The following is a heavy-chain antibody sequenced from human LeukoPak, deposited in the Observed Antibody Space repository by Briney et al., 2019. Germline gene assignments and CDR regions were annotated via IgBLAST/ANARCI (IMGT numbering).Heavy chain of an antibody. D-gene: IGHD3-22*01. J-gene: IGHJ4*02. CDR2: ISGSGGST. V-gene: IGHV3-23*01. CDR1: GFTFSSYA. Sequence: PGGSLRLSCAASGFTFSSYAMSWVRQAPGKGLEWVSAISGSGGSTYYADSVKGRFTISRDNAKNSLYLQMNSLRAEDTAVYYCAGPISGYTSWGQGTLVTVSS. CDR3: AGPISGYTS.